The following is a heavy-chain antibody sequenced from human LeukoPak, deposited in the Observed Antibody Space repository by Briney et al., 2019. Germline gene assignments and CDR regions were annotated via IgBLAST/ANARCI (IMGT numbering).Heavy chain of an antibody. V-gene: IGHV3-23*01. CDR2: ISGSGGST. CDR3: AKSGGLSGSGRLAMDV. Sequence: PGGSLRLSCAASGFTFSTYAMSWVRLAPGKGLEWVSGISGSGGSTYHADSVKGRFTSSRDNSNNTLYVQMNSLRVEDTAVYYCAKSGGLSGSGRLAMDVWGQGTTVTVSS. D-gene: IGHD3-10*01. CDR1: GFTFSTYA. J-gene: IGHJ6*02.